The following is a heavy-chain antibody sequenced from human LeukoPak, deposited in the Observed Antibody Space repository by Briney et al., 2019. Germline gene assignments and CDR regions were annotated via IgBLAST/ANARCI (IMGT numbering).Heavy chain of an antibody. D-gene: IGHD3-22*01. J-gene: IGHJ4*02. V-gene: IGHV3-15*01. Sequence: KSGGSLRLSCAASGFTFSNAWMSWVRQAPGKGLEWVGRIKSETDGGTTDYAAPVKGRFTISRDDSKNTLYLQMNSLKTEDTAVYYCTTAKDYYDSSGYYSAFDYWGQGTLVTVSS. CDR2: IKSETDGGTT. CDR1: GFTFSNAW. CDR3: TTAKDYYDSSGYYSAFDY.